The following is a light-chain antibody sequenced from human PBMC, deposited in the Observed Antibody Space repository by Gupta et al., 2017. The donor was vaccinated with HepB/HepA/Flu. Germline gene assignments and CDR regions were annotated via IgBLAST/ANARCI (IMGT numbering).Light chain of an antibody. Sequence: DIVLTQTPLSSPVTLGQPASISCRSSQSLIHDDGNTYFAWLQQRPGQPPRLLIYGISNRCSGVPDRFSGRATGTDFTLKISMVEAEDVGLYYFRESKHFPNNFGQGTKLEIK. V-gene: IGKV2-24*01. CDR3: RESKHFPNN. CDR1: QSLIHDDGNTY. CDR2: GIS. J-gene: IGKJ2*01.